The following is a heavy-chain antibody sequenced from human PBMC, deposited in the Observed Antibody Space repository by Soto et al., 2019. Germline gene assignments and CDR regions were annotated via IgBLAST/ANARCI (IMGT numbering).Heavy chain of an antibody. CDR2: INHSGST. CDR1: GGSFIGYY. J-gene: IGHJ6*02. Sequence: SETLSLTCAVYGGSFIGYYWSWIRQPPGKGLEWIGEINHSGSTNYNPSLKSRVTISVDTSKNQFSLKLSSVTAADTAVYYCASGGAYYYGSGRKRGYYYCMDVWGQGTTVTVSS. D-gene: IGHD3-10*01. V-gene: IGHV4-34*01. CDR3: ASGGAYYYGSGRKRGYYYCMDV.